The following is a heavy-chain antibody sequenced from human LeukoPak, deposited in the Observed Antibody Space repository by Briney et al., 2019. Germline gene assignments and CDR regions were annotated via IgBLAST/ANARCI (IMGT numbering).Heavy chain of an antibody. J-gene: IGHJ6*03. V-gene: IGHV1-18*01. CDR1: GYTFTSYG. Sequence: AASVKVSCKASGYTFTSYGISWVRQAPGQGLEWMGWISAYNGNTNYAQKLQGGVTMTTDTSTSTAYMELRGLRSDDTAVYYCARVYDSSGWYPYYYYYMDVWGKGTTVTVSS. CDR2: ISAYNGNT. D-gene: IGHD6-19*01. CDR3: ARVYDSSGWYPYYYYYMDV.